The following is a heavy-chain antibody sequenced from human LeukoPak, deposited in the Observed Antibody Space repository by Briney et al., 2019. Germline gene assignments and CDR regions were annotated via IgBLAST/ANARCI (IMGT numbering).Heavy chain of an antibody. V-gene: IGHV3-23*01. D-gene: IGHD6-13*01. CDR3: AKKTPGIHPFDS. CDR1: GFTFRISA. CDR2: VGTDSDT. J-gene: IGHJ4*02. Sequence: HPGGSLRLSCAASGFTFRISAFSWVRQSPGRGLEWVSTVGTDSDTYYADSVKGRFTISRDNSKNTVYLQMTGLRADDTAVYYCAKKTPGIHPFDSWGQGTLVTVSP.